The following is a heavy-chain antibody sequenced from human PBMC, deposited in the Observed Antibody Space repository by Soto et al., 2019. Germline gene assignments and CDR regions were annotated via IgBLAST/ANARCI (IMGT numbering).Heavy chain of an antibody. V-gene: IGHV4-30-2*01. CDR2: IYHSGST. CDR3: AKDGRPYSYGAYGWEDY. CDR1: GGSISSGGYS. D-gene: IGHD4-17*01. Sequence: SETLSLTCAVSGGSISSGGYSWSWNRQPPGKGLEWIGYIYHSGSTYYNPSLKSRVTISVDRSKNQFSLKLSSVTAEDTAVYYCAKDGRPYSYGAYGWEDYWGQGTLVTVSS. J-gene: IGHJ4*02.